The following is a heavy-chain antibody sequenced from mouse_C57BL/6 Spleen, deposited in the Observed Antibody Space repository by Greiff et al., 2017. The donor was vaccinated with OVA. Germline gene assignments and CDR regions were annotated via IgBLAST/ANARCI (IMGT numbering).Heavy chain of an antibody. CDR2: IDPETGGT. Sequence: VQLQQSGAELVRPGASVTLSCKASGYTFTDYEMHWVKQTPVHGLEWIGAIDPETGGTAYNQKFKGKAILTADKSSSTAYMELRSLTSEDSAVYYCTRGGLRRFWYFDVWGTGTTVTVSS. J-gene: IGHJ1*03. CDR1: GYTFTDYE. CDR3: TRGGLRRFWYFDV. D-gene: IGHD2-4*01. V-gene: IGHV1-15*01.